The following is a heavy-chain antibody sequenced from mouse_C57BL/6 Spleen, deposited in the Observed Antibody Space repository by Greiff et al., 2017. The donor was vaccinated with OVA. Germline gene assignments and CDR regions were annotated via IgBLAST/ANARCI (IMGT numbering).Heavy chain of an antibody. V-gene: IGHV1-61*01. CDR2: IYPSDSET. J-gene: IGHJ4*01. CDR1: GYTFTSYW. D-gene: IGHD1-1*01. Sequence: VQLQQPGAELVRPGSSVKLSCKASGYTFTSYWMDWVKQRPGQGLEWIGNIYPSDSETHYNQKFKDKATLTVDKSSSTAYMQLSSLTSEDSAVYYCARYYYGRGHYYAMDYWGQGTSVTVSS. CDR3: ARYYYGRGHYYAMDY.